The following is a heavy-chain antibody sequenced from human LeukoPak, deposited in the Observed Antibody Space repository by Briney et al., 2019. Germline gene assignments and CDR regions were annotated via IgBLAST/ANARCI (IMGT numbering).Heavy chain of an antibody. CDR2: IYTSGST. J-gene: IGHJ4*02. CDR3: ARDKGNYDYFDY. D-gene: IGHD1-7*01. Sequence: SETLSLTCTVSGVSISRGRYYWSWIRQPAGKGLDWVGRIYTSGSTNYNPSLKSRVTISVDTSKNQFSLKLSSVTAADTAVYYCARDKGNYDYFDYWGQGNLVTVSS. V-gene: IGHV4-61*02. CDR1: GVSISRGRYY.